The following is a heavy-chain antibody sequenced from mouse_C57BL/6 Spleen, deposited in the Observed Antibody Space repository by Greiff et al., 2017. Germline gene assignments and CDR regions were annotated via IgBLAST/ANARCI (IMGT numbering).Heavy chain of an antibody. CDR1: GFNIKDDY. CDR3: TKITTVVAPFDY. J-gene: IGHJ2*01. V-gene: IGHV14-4*01. CDR2: IDPENGAT. Sequence: DVKLVESGAELVRPGASVKLSCTASGFNIKDDYMHWVKQRPEQGLEWIGWIDPENGATESASKFQGKATITADTSSNTAYLQLSSLTSEDTAVYYCTKITTVVAPFDYWGKGTTLTVSS. D-gene: IGHD1-1*01.